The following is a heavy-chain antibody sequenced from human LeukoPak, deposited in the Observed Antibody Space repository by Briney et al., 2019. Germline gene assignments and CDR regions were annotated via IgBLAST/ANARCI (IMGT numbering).Heavy chain of an antibody. CDR1: GFPFSSYW. Sequence: AGGSLRLSCVASGFPFSSYWMTWVRQAPGKGLEWVANIKQDGSKKSYVDSVKGRFTISRDNAKNSLYLQMNSLRAEDTAVYYCARGPTRANSTDYWGQGALVTVSS. CDR3: ARGPTRANSTDY. D-gene: IGHD2-2*01. V-gene: IGHV3-7*01. CDR2: IKQDGSKK. J-gene: IGHJ4*02.